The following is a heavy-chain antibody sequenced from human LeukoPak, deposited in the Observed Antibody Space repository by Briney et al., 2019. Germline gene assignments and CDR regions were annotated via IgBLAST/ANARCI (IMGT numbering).Heavy chain of an antibody. CDR3: ARRGSSGRSFDY. CDR1: GGSVSSSSYY. D-gene: IGHD6-25*01. V-gene: IGHV4-39*01. Sequence: PSETLSLTCTVSGGSVSSSSYYWGWIRQPPGKGLEWVGCIYNSGSTYYDPSLKSRVTISVDTSKNQVSLKVNSVTAADTAVYYCARRGSSGRSFDYWGQGTLVIVSS. CDR2: IYNSGST. J-gene: IGHJ4*02.